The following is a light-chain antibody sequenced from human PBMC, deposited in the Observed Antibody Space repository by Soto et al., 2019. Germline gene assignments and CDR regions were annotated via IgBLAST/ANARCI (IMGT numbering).Light chain of an antibody. V-gene: IGKV3-20*01. CDR2: GAS. CDR1: QSVGSSN. CDR3: QHYNSYSEA. Sequence: EIVLTQSPGTLSLSPGERATLSCRASQSVGSSNVAWYQQKPGQAPRLLIYGASSRATGIPERFSGSGSGTEFTLTISSLQPDDFATYYCQHYNSYSEAFGQGTKVDIK. J-gene: IGKJ1*01.